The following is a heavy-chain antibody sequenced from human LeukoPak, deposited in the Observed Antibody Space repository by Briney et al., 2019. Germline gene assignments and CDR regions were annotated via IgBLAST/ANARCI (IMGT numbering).Heavy chain of an antibody. CDR1: GGSISSYY. J-gene: IGHJ4*02. V-gene: IGHV4-59*08. Sequence: PSETLSLTCTVSGGSISSYYWSWIRQPPGKGLEWIGYIYYSGGTNYNPSLKSRVTISVDTSKNQFSLKLSSVTAADTAVYYCASSTVDYFDYWGQGTLVTVSS. D-gene: IGHD4-17*01. CDR2: IYYSGGT. CDR3: ASSTVDYFDY.